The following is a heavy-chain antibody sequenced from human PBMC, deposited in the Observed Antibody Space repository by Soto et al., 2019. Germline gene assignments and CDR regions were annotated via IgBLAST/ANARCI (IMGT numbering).Heavy chain of an antibody. J-gene: IGHJ4*02. Sequence: GGSLRLSCAASGFTFSSYWMHWVRQGPGKGLVGVSHINSDGSTTSYADSVKGRFTISRDNAENTLYLQMNSLRAEDTAVYYCTICGVVPPRWCQGTLVTVSS. V-gene: IGHV3-74*01. CDR2: INSDGSTT. CDR3: TICGVVPPR. CDR1: GFTFSSYW. D-gene: IGHD3-3*01.